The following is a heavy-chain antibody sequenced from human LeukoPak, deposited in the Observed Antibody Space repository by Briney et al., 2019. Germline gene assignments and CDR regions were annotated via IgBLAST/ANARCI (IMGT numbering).Heavy chain of an antibody. CDR3: AKSSVYYDSSGYLDY. J-gene: IGHJ4*02. Sequence: GGSLRLSCAASGFTFSSYAMSWVRQAPGKGLEWVSAISGSGGSTYYADSVKGRFTISRDNPKNTLYLQMNSLRAEDTAVYYCAKSSVYYDSSGYLDYWGQGTLVTVSS. V-gene: IGHV3-23*01. CDR2: ISGSGGST. D-gene: IGHD3-22*01. CDR1: GFTFSSYA.